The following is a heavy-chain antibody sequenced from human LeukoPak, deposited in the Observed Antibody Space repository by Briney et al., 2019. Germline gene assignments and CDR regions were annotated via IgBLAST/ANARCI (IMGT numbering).Heavy chain of an antibody. J-gene: IGHJ4*02. Sequence: GGSLRLSCAASGFTFTTYVMSWVRQAPGKGLEWVSTISGSGGSTYYADSVKGRFTISRDNSKNTLYLQMNSLRAEDTALYYCAKDTGELRFFDYWGQGTLVTVSS. CDR2: ISGSGGST. D-gene: IGHD3-3*01. V-gene: IGHV3-23*01. CDR3: AKDTGELRFFDY. CDR1: GFTFTTYV.